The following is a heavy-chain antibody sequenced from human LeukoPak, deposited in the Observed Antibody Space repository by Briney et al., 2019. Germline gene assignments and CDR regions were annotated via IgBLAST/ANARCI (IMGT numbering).Heavy chain of an antibody. CDR1: GFTVSNYR. D-gene: IGHD3-16*01. J-gene: IGHJ4*02. Sequence: EPGGSLRLSCAASGFTVSNYRMHWVRQAPGKGLVWVSSIHSDGSSTRYADSVKGRFTISRGNAKNTVYLQMNGLRAEDTAVYYCTRDYEGLGYWGQGTLVTVSS. CDR3: TRDYEGLGY. CDR2: IHSDGSST. V-gene: IGHV3-74*01.